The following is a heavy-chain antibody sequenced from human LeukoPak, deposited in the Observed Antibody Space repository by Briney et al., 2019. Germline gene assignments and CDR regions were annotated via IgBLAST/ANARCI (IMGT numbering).Heavy chain of an antibody. CDR1: GFTFNTHW. CDR2: IRPDGSEG. V-gene: IGHV3-7*01. D-gene: IGHD2-2*01. J-gene: IGHJ4*02. Sequence: PGGSLRLSCEASGFTFNTHWMNWVRQAPGKGLEWLANIRPDGSEGFYVDSVRGRFTISRDNAKNSVYLQMNNLRAEDTAVYYCSGRSGFSSIYWGQGILVIVSS. CDR3: SGRSGFSSIY.